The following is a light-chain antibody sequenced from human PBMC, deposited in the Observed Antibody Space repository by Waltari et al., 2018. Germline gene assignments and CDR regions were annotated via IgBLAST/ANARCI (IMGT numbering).Light chain of an antibody. CDR2: VAS. V-gene: IGKV1-39*01. CDR1: QSISNY. Sequence: DIQMTQSPSSLPASVGDRVTITCRSSQSISNYLKWYQHKAGEAPKLLVYVASNLQRGVPSRFSGSGSETDFTLTISSLQLEDFATYYCQQSYNAPYTFGQGTNVEIK. CDR3: QQSYNAPYT. J-gene: IGKJ2*01.